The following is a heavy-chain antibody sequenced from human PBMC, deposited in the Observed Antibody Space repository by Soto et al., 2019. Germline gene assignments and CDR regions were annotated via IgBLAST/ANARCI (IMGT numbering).Heavy chain of an antibody. D-gene: IGHD5-12*01. CDR3: ARVVLEYSGYDSPPGFDP. J-gene: IGHJ5*02. CDR2: IYYSGST. V-gene: IGHV4-59*01. CDR1: GGSISSYY. Sequence: QVQLQESGPGLVKPSETLSLTCTVSGGSISSYYWSWIRQPPGKGLEWIGYIYYSGSTNYNPSLKSRVTISVDPSKNQSSLKLSSVTAADTAVYYCARVVLEYSGYDSPPGFDPWGQGTLVTVSS.